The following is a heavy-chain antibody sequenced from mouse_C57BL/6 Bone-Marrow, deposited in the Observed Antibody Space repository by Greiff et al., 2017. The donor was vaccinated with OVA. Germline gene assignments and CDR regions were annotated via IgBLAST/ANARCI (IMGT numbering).Heavy chain of an antibody. D-gene: IGHD2-3*01. V-gene: IGHV1-59*01. CDR1: GYTFTSYW. CDR2: IDPSDSYT. Sequence: QVQLQQPGAELVRPGTSVKLSCKASGYTFTSYWLHWVKQRSGQGLEWIGVIDPSDSYTNYNQKFKGKATLTVDTSSSTAYMQLSSLTSEDSAVYYCARSGWLLPRDWGQGTTLTVSS. J-gene: IGHJ2*01. CDR3: ARSGWLLPRD.